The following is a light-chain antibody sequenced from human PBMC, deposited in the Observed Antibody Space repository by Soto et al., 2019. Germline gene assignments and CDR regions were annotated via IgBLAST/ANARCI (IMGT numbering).Light chain of an antibody. CDR2: DVS. J-gene: IGLJ1*01. Sequence: QSALTQPASVSGSPGQSITISCTGTSSDVGGYNYVSWYQQHPGKAPTLMIYDVSNRPSGVSNRFSGSKSGNTASLTISGLQDEDEADYYCSSDTSSSTLYVFGTGTKLTVL. CDR3: SSDTSSSTLYV. V-gene: IGLV2-14*01. CDR1: SSDVGGYNY.